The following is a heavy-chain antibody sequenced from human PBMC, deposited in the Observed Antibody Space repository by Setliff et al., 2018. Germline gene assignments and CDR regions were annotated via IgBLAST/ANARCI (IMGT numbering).Heavy chain of an antibody. J-gene: IGHJ3*01. CDR1: GDSISRGDYF. CDR2: IYHSGSA. V-gene: IGHV4-30-4*08. D-gene: IGHD1-26*01. CDR3: AREVGTSTSSDAFDV. Sequence: SETLSLTCTVSGDSISRGDYFWSWIRQPPGKGLEWIAYIYHSGSAYYNPSLKSRVTMSVDTSKNQFSLHLTSVTAADTAVYYCAREVGTSTSSDAFDVWGQGMRGTVSS.